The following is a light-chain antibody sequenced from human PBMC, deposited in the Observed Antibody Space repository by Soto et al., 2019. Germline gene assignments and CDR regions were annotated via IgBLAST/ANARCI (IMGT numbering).Light chain of an antibody. J-gene: IGKJ1*01. CDR2: AAS. Sequence: DIQMTQSPSSLSASVGDRVIITCRASQGISNSLAWYQQKPAKDPKLLLYAASTIQSGVPSRFSGSGSGTDFTLTISSLQPEDVATYYCQKYNSVPVAFGQGTMVDIK. V-gene: IGKV1-27*01. CDR1: QGISNS. CDR3: QKYNSVPVA.